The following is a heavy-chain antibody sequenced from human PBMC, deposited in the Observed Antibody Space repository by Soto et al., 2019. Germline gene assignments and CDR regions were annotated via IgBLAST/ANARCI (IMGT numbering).Heavy chain of an antibody. J-gene: IGHJ1*01. V-gene: IGHV1-69*01. CDR3: AINEGTDGYTFAD. D-gene: IGHD5-12*01. Sequence: QVQLVQSGAEVKKPGSSVKVSCKASVGTFSTYDICWVRQAPGQGLEWMVGIIPLFGTANYAQKFQGRETIIADESTRTAYMELRRLRSEDTAVYYCAINEGTDGYTFADWGQGTLVTVSS. CDR1: VGTFSTYD. CDR2: IIPLFGTA.